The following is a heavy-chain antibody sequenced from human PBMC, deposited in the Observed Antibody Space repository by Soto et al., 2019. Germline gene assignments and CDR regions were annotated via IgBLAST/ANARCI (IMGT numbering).Heavy chain of an antibody. V-gene: IGHV1-69*13. D-gene: IGHD3-3*01. CDR1: GGTFSNSV. J-gene: IGHJ4*02. CDR2: SIPIFGTA. Sequence: ASVKVSCKASGGTFSNSVISWVRQAPGQGLEWMGGSIPIFGTANYAQKFQGRVTIIADESTSTAYMELTSLRSEDTAVYYCARAPILVGVTPYENYFDSWGQGTLVTVSS. CDR3: ARAPILVGVTPYENYFDS.